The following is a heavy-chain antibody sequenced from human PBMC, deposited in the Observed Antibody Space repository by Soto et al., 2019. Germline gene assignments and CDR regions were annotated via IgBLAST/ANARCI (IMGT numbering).Heavy chain of an antibody. V-gene: IGHV1-69*13. D-gene: IGHD5-12*01. Sequence: SVKVSCKASGGTFSSYAISWVRQAPGQGLEWMGGIIPIFGTANYAQKFQGRVTITADESTSTAYMELSSLRSEDTAVYYCASSSGYDPPYYYYYGMDVWGQGTAVTVSS. CDR2: IIPIFGTA. J-gene: IGHJ6*02. CDR1: GGTFSSYA. CDR3: ASSSGYDPPYYYYYGMDV.